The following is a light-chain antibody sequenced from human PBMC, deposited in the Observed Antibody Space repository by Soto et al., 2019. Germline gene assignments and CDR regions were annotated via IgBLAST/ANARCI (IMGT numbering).Light chain of an antibody. J-gene: IGKJ4*01. CDR3: QQLSRYPLT. Sequence: DIPLTQSPSVLSASVGDTVTITCRASQALSNYLAWYQQKPGKAPDLLIYSASTLQSGVPSRFSGSGSETEFSLTIRALQPEYFATYYCQQLSRYPLTFGGGTKVDIK. CDR1: QALSNY. CDR2: SAS. V-gene: IGKV1-9*01.